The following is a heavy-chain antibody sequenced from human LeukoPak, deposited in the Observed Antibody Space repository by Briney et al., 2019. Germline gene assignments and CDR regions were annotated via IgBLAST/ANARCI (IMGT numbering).Heavy chain of an antibody. CDR1: GGTFSSYA. Sequence: GSSVKVSCKASGGTFSSYAISWVRQAPGQGLEWMGGIIPIFGTANYAQKFQGRVTITADESTSTAYMELSSLRSEDTAVYYCAREFAFEYSSSSDAFDIWGQGTMVTVSS. V-gene: IGHV1-69*01. D-gene: IGHD6-6*01. CDR3: AREFAFEYSSSSDAFDI. J-gene: IGHJ3*02. CDR2: IIPIFGTA.